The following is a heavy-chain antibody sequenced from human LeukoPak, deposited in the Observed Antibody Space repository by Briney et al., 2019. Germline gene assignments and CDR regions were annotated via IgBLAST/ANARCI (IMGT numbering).Heavy chain of an antibody. D-gene: IGHD3-3*01. CDR2: ISSSSTTI. CDR3: ARLRFLQY. Sequence: GGSLRLSCVASGFTFSSYEMNWVRQAPGKGLEWVSYISSSSTTIYYADSVKGRFTVSRDNAKNSLYLQMNSLRAEDTAVCYCARLRFLQYWGQGTLATVSS. V-gene: IGHV3-48*03. CDR1: GFTFSSYE. J-gene: IGHJ4*02.